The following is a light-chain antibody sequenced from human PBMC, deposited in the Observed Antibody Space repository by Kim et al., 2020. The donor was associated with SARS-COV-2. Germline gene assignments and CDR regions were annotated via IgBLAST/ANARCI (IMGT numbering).Light chain of an antibody. J-gene: IGKJ2*01. V-gene: IGKV3-20*01. CDR2: GAS. CDR1: QSVSSY. CDR3: QQYGSSPYT. Sequence: EIVLTQSPGTLSLSPGERATLSCRASQSVSSYLAWYQGKPGQAPRLLIYGASSRATGTPDRFSGGGSGTDFTLTISRLDPEDFAVYYCQQYGSSPYTFGQGTKLEI.